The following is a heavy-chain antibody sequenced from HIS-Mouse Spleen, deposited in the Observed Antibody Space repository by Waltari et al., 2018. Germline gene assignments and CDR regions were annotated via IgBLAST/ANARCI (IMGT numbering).Heavy chain of an antibody. Sequence: QVQLVESWGGVVQPGRSLRLSCAASGFTFSSYGMHWVRQAPGKGLEWVAKGRFTISRDNSKNTLYLQMNSLRAEDTAVYYCAKDRLAVALYYFDYWGQGTLVTVSS. J-gene: IGHJ4*02. D-gene: IGHD6-19*01. V-gene: IGHV3-30*18. CDR3: AKDRLAVALYYFDY. CDR1: GFTFSSYG.